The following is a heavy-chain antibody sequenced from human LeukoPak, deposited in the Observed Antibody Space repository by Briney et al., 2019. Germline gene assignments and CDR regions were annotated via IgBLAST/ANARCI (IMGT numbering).Heavy chain of an antibody. J-gene: IGHJ4*02. D-gene: IGHD4-23*01. CDR3: ARFDDYGSNSAY. V-gene: IGHV4-61*02. CDR2: IYTIGNT. Sequence: KTSETLSLTCAVSGGSISSGGYYWSWIRQPAGKGLEWIGRIYTIGNTNYNPPLKSRVTISIDTSKNQFSLQLSSVTAADAAVYYCARFDDYGSNSAYWGQGTLVTVSS. CDR1: GGSISSGGYY.